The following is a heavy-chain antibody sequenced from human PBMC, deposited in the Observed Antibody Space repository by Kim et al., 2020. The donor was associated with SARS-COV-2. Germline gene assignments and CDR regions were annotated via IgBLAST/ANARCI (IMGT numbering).Heavy chain of an antibody. CDR1: GYSISSGYY. CDR2: IYHSGST. J-gene: IGHJ2*01. D-gene: IGHD6-6*01. V-gene: IGHV4-38-2*02. CDR3: AREEYSSSSLDYWYFDL. Sequence: SETLSLTCTVSGYSISSGYYWGWIRQPPGKGLEWIGSIYHSGSTYYNPSLKSRVTISVDTSKNQFSLKLSSVTAADTAVYYCAREEYSSSSLDYWYFDLWGRGTLVTVSS.